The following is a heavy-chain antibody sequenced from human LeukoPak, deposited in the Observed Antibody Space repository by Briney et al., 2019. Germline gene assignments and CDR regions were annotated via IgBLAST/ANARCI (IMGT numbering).Heavy chain of an antibody. J-gene: IGHJ5*02. D-gene: IGHD1-26*01. CDR2: ISYSGNT. CDR3: ARDQSGGFAP. CDR1: SVTVNSGSYC. V-gene: IGHV4-39*06. Sequence: ASQTLSFTCTGSSVTVNSGSYCWHWLRQPPGKGLERNASISYSGNTYYNPSRNSLITISVDTSKYQFPRKLRSVTTAVTSGYSCARDQSGGFAPWGQGTLVTVSS.